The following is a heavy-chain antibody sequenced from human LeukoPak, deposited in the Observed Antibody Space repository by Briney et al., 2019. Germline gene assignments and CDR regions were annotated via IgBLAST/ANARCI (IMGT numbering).Heavy chain of an antibody. CDR2: ISYDGSNK. CDR3: AKDGVRYSGYEFAAYFDY. CDR1: GFTVSSNY. Sequence: PGGSLRLSCAASGFTVSSNYMSWVRQAPGKGLEWVAVISYDGSNKYYADSVKGRFTISRDNSKNTLYLQMNSLRAEDTAVYYCAKDGVRYSGYEFAAYFDYWGQGTLVTVSS. J-gene: IGHJ4*02. V-gene: IGHV3-30*18. D-gene: IGHD5-12*01.